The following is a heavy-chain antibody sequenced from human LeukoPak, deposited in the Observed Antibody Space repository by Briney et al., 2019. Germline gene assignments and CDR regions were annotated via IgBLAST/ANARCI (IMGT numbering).Heavy chain of an antibody. CDR3: AKDRGERTMDV. Sequence: GGSLRLSCAASGFTFDDYAMHWVRQAPGKSLEWVSGISWNSGSIGYADSVKGRFTISRDNAKNSLYLQMNSLRAEDTALYYCAKDRGERTMDVWGQGTTVTVSS. J-gene: IGHJ6*02. CDR1: GFTFDDYA. V-gene: IGHV3-9*01. D-gene: IGHD1-14*01. CDR2: ISWNSGSI.